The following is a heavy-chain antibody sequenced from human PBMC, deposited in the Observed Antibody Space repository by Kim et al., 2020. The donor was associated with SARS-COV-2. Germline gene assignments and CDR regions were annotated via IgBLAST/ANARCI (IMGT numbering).Heavy chain of an antibody. J-gene: IGHJ4*02. Sequence: GGSLRLSCAASGFTFSNYAMSWVRQAPGKGLELVSAISGSGGSTYYADSVKGRFTISRDNSKNTLYLQMNSLRAEDTAVYYCAKDGPLAARGLLRYWGQGTLVTVSS. CDR2: ISGSGGST. D-gene: IGHD6-6*01. V-gene: IGHV3-23*01. CDR3: AKDGPLAARGLLRY. CDR1: GFTFSNYA.